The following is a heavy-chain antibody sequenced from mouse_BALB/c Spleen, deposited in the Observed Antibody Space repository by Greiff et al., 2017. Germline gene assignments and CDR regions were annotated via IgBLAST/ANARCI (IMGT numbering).Heavy chain of an antibody. CDR3: ARDMDYYGRPAMDY. V-gene: IGHV7-3*02. J-gene: IGHJ4*01. Sequence: EVHLVESGGGLVQPGGSLRLSCATSGFTFTDYYMSWVRQPPGKALEWLGFIRNKANGYTTEYSASVKGRFTISRDNSQSILYLQMNTLRAEDSATYYCARDMDYYGRPAMDYWGQGTAVTVAA. CDR2: IRNKANGYTT. D-gene: IGHD1-1*01. CDR1: GFTFTDYY.